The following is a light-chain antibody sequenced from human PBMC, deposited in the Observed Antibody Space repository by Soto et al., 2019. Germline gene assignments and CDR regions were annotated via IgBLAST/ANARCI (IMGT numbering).Light chain of an antibody. Sequence: DIQMTQSPSTLSASVGDRVTITCRASQTISSWLAWYQQKPGKAPKLLIYKASSLESAVPSRFSGGGSGTEFTLTISSLQPDDFATYYCQQYNNYSTFGQGTKVEIK. CDR1: QTISSW. CDR3: QQYNNYST. V-gene: IGKV1-5*03. CDR2: KAS. J-gene: IGKJ1*01.